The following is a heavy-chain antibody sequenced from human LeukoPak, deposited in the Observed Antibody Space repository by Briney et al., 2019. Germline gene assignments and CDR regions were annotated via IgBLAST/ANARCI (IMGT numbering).Heavy chain of an antibody. D-gene: IGHD1-14*01. V-gene: IGHV3-74*01. J-gene: IGHJ3*02. CDR2: INSDGSSR. CDR1: GFTFSNYW. CDR3: ARERTGFDI. Sequence: SGGSLRLSCAVSGFTFSNYWMHWVRQAPGKGLVWVSRINSDGSSRIYADSVKGRFTISRDNAKNTLYLQMNSLRVEDTAVYYCARERTGFDIWGQGTMVTVSS.